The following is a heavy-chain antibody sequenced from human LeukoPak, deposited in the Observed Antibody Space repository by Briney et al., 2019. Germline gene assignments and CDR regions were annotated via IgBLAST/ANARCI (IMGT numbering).Heavy chain of an antibody. D-gene: IGHD5-12*01. CDR3: ARTIVAAATSDAFDI. CDR2: IYSGGST. J-gene: IGHJ3*02. V-gene: IGHV3-66*01. Sequence: GGSLRLSCAASGFTFSSYETNWVRQAPGKGLEWVSVIYSGGSTYYADSVKGRFTISRDNSKNTLYLQMNSLRAEDTAVYYCARTIVAAATSDAFDIWGQGTMVTVSS. CDR1: GFTFSSYE.